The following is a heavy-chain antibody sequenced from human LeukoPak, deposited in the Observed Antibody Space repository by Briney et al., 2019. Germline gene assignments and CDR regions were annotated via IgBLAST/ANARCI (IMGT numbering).Heavy chain of an antibody. CDR3: ARDCSGGSCYSGGDY. V-gene: IGHV1-69*06. CDR2: IIPIFGTA. J-gene: IGHJ4*02. Sequence: ASVKVSCKASGGTFSSYAISWVRQAPGQGLEWMGGIIPIFGTANYAQKFQGRVTITADKSTSTAYMELSSLRSEDTAVYCCARDCSGGSCYSGGDYWGQGTLVTVSS. D-gene: IGHD2-15*01. CDR1: GGTFSSYA.